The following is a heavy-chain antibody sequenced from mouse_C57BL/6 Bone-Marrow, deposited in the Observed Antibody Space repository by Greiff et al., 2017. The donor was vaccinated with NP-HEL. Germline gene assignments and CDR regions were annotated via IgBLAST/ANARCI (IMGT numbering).Heavy chain of an antibody. Sequence: VQLQQSGAELVKPGASVKLSCKASGYTFTSYWMHWVKQRPGQGLEWIGMIHPNSGSTNYNEKFKSKATLTVDKSSSTAYLQLSSLTSEDSAVYYCARPYDYRFAYWGKGTLVTVSA. CDR3: ARPYDYRFAY. J-gene: IGHJ3*01. V-gene: IGHV1-64*01. CDR1: GYTFTSYW. CDR2: IHPNSGST. D-gene: IGHD2-4*01.